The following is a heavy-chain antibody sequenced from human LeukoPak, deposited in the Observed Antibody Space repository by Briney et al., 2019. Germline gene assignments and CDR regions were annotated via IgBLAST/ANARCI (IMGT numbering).Heavy chain of an antibody. CDR1: GYSFTGYY. J-gene: IGHJ2*01. CDR3: TKSLYGDSSYWYFDL. CDR2: INPNNGGT. V-gene: IGHV1-2*02. Sequence: ASVKVSCKASGYSFTGYYMHWVRQAPGQGLEWMGWINPNNGGTIYAQRFQGRVTMTRDTSISTAYVELSRLRSDDTAVYYCTKSLYGDSSYWYFDLWGRGTLVTVSS. D-gene: IGHD4-17*01.